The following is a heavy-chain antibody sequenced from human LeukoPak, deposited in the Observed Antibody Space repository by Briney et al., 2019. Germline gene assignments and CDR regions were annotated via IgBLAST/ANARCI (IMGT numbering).Heavy chain of an antibody. V-gene: IGHV3-30*18. CDR3: AKSQSVVARRDYFDY. CDR1: GFTFSSYG. J-gene: IGHJ4*02. Sequence: GGSLRLSCAASGFTFSSYGMHWVRQAPGKGLEWVAVISYDGSNKYYADSVKGRFTISRDNSKNTLYLQMNSLRAEDTAVYYCAKSQSVVARRDYFDYWGQGILVTVSS. CDR2: ISYDGSNK. D-gene: IGHD2-15*01.